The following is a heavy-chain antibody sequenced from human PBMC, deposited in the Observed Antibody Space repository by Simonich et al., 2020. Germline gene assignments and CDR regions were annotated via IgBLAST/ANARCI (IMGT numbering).Heavy chain of an antibody. CDR2: VEPEGCET. D-gene: IGHD6-6*01. J-gene: IGHJ3*02. V-gene: IGHV1-69-2*01. CDR3: ATGFEYSSSSWAFDI. Sequence: EVQLVQSGAEVKKPGAKVKISCKVSGYTFTDYYIHWGQQAPGKGIELMGVVEPEGCETIYAEKFQGRVTITADTSTDTAYMERSSLRSEDTAVYYCATGFEYSSSSWAFDIWGQGTMVTVSS. CDR1: GYTFTDYY.